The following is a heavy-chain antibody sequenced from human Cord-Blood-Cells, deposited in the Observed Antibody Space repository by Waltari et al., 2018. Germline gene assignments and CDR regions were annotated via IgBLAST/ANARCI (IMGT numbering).Heavy chain of an antibody. CDR3: ARSPVVTPGAFDI. Sequence: QVQLQQWGAGRLKPSETLSLTSAVYGGSFSGYYWSWIRQPPGKGLEWIGEINHSGSTNYNPSLKSRVTISVDTSKNQFSLKLSSVTAAETAVYYCARSPVVTPGAFDIWGQGTMVTVSS. CDR2: INHSGST. V-gene: IGHV4-34*01. J-gene: IGHJ3*02. CDR1: GGSFSGYY. D-gene: IGHD2-21*02.